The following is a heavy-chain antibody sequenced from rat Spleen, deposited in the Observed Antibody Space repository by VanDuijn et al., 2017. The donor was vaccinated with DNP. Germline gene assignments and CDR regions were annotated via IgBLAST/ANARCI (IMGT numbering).Heavy chain of an antibody. CDR1: GFTFSDYN. CDR3: VKHLDA. Sequence: EVQLVESGGGLVQPGRSLKLSCAASGFTFSDYNMAWVRQAPKKGLEWVATISTSGSRTYYPDSVKGRFTISRHNAENTVYLEMNSLRSEDTATYHCVKHLDAWGQGTSVTVSS. V-gene: IGHV5-7*01. J-gene: IGHJ4*01. CDR2: ISTSGSRT.